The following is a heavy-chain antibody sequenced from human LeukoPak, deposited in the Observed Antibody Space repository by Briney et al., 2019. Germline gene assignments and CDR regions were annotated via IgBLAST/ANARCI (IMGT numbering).Heavy chain of an antibody. CDR1: GGSFSGYY. D-gene: IGHD6-13*01. CDR3: VVYSSSWRYYFDY. J-gene: IGHJ4*02. CDR2: INHSGSA. V-gene: IGHV4-34*01. Sequence: PSETLSLTCAVYGGSFSGYYWSWIRQPPGKGLEWIGVINHSGSANYNPSLKSRVTISVDTSKNQFSLKLSSVTAADTAVYYCVVYSSSWRYYFDYWGQGTLVTVSS.